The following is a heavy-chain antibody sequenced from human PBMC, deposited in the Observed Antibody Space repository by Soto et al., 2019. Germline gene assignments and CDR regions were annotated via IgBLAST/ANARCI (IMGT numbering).Heavy chain of an antibody. CDR2: INSDGSTT. J-gene: IGHJ4*02. CDR1: GFTFSNSW. Sequence: GGSLRLACAASGFTFSNSWMHWVRQAPGKGLVWVSYINSDGSTTTYADSVKGRFTISRDNAKNTVYLQITSLTAEDTAVYYCARDRSYTTDYWGQGTLVTVSS. V-gene: IGHV3-74*01. CDR3: ARDRSYTTDY. D-gene: IGHD1-26*01.